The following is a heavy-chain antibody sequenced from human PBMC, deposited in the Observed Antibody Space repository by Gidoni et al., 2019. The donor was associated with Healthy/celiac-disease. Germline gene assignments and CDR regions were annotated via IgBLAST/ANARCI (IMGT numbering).Heavy chain of an antibody. J-gene: IGHJ4*02. Sequence: EVQLVESGGGLVQPGGSLRLSCAASVFTFSSYWRSWVRQAPGKGREWVANIKQDGSEKYYVDSVKGRFTISRDNAKNSLYLQMNSLRAEDTAVYYCARDLYSGYDLGALDYWGQGTLVTVSS. CDR2: IKQDGSEK. CDR1: VFTFSSYW. CDR3: ARDLYSGYDLGALDY. V-gene: IGHV3-7*03. D-gene: IGHD5-12*01.